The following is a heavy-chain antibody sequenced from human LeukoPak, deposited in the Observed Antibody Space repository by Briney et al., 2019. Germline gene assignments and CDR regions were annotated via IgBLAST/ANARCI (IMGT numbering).Heavy chain of an antibody. CDR1: GGSISRGGYY. CDR2: IYYSGST. CDR3: ASGGPFGNWFDP. Sequence: PSQTLSLTCTVSGGSISRGGYYWSWIRQHPGKGLEWIGYIYYSGSTYYNPSLKSRVTISVDTSKNQFSLQLSSVTAADTAVYYCASGGPFGNWFDPWGQGTLVTVSS. V-gene: IGHV4-31*03. J-gene: IGHJ5*02. D-gene: IGHD4-23*01.